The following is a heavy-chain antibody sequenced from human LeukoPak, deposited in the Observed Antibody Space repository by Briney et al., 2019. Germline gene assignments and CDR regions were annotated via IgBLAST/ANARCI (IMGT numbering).Heavy chain of an antibody. V-gene: IGHV3-7*01. CDR3: ARWRRLQSELDC. Sequence: PGGSLRLSCAASGFTFSSHYMTWVRQAPGRGLEWVAYINLDESEKDYVDSVKGRFAISRDNAKNSLFLHMNSLRVEDTAVYYCARWRRLQSELDCWGQGTLVTVSP. J-gene: IGHJ4*02. CDR1: GFTFSSHY. D-gene: IGHD2-21*02. CDR2: INLDESEK.